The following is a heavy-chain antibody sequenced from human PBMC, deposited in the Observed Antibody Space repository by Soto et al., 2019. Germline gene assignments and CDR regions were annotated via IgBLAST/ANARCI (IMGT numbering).Heavy chain of an antibody. CDR3: ARSGEGSGYYFRAGRFDP. V-gene: IGHV1-69*06. CDR1: GGTFSSYA. Sequence: SVKVSCKASGGTFSSYAISWVRQAPGQGLEWMGGIIPIFGTANYAQKFQGRVTITADKSTSTAYMELSSLRSEDTAVYYCARSGEGSGYYFRAGRFDPWGQGTLVTVSS. D-gene: IGHD3-22*01. J-gene: IGHJ5*02. CDR2: IIPIFGTA.